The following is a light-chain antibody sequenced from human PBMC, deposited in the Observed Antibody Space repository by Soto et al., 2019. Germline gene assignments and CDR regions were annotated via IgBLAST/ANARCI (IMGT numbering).Light chain of an antibody. CDR1: TGAVTRGYG. CDR2: GTS. V-gene: IGLV7-43*01. J-gene: IGLJ2*01. Sequence: QAVVTQEPSLTVSPGGTVTLTCASSTGAVTRGYGTNLLQQKSGQVPRALIYGTSVKHSWTPDRFSGSLLGGRAALTLSGAQHEDEADYYCVLSYGGGVVFGGVTKLTVL. CDR3: VLSYGGGVV.